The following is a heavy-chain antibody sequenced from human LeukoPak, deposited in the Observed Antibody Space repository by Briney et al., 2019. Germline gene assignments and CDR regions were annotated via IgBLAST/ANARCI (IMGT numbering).Heavy chain of an antibody. J-gene: IGHJ4*02. Sequence: GGSLRLSCAASGFTFSSYAMSWVRQAPGKGLEWVSAISGSGGSTYYADSVKGRFTISRDNSKNTLYLQMNSLRAEDTAVYYCAKDVKYSYGPLLDYWGQETLVTVSS. CDR1: GFTFSSYA. D-gene: IGHD5-18*01. V-gene: IGHV3-23*01. CDR3: AKDVKYSYGPLLDY. CDR2: ISGSGGST.